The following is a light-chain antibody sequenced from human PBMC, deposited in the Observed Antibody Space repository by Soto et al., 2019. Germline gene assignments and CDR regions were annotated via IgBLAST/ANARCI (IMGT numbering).Light chain of an antibody. J-gene: IGKJ1*01. CDR1: QDISNY. V-gene: IGKV1-33*01. CDR2: DAS. CDR3: QQYDNLPRWT. Sequence: DIQMTQSPSSLSASVGDRVTITCLASQDISNYLNWYQQKPGKAPKLLIYDASNLETGVPSRFSGSRSGTDFTFTISSLQPEDIATYYCQQYDNLPRWTFGQGTKVEIK.